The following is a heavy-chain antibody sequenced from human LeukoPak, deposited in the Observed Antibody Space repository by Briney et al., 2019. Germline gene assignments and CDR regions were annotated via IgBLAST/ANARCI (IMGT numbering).Heavy chain of an antibody. CDR3: ARHHRAYNWNGPPLHFFDH. CDR1: GGTFSNYA. V-gene: IGHV1-69*13. D-gene: IGHD1-20*01. Sequence: GASVKVSCKASGGTFSNYAISWVRQAPGQGLEWMGGIIPIFGTRNYAQKFQGRVTVTADESTSTAYMELSSLRSDDMAVYYCARHHRAYNWNGPPLHFFDHWGQGTLVTVSS. CDR2: IIPIFGTR. J-gene: IGHJ4*02.